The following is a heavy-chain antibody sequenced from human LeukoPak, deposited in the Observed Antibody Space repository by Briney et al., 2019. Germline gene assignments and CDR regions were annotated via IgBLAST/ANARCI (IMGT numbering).Heavy chain of an antibody. J-gene: IGHJ6*03. CDR3: ARRRGGDYGMYYYYYMDV. Sequence: SETLSLTCTVSGGSISSSSYYWGWIRQPPGKGLEWIGYIYYSGSTNYNPSLKSRVTISVGTSKNQFSLKLSSVTAADTAVYYCARRRGGDYGMYYYYYMDVWGKGTTVTVSS. CDR2: IYYSGST. CDR1: GGSISSSSYY. V-gene: IGHV4-61*05. D-gene: IGHD4-17*01.